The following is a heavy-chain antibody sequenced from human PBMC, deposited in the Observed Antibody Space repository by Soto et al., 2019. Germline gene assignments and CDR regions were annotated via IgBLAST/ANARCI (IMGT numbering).Heavy chain of an antibody. CDR1: GGSISSSNW. V-gene: IGHV4-4*02. Sequence: VQLQEAGPGLVKPSGTLSLTCAVSGGSISSSNWWSWVRQPPGKGLEWIGEIDHSGSTNYNPSHRSRVTISVDQYKSPFSLKLSSVTAADTAVYYGARARGELGWGQGTLVTVSS. CDR3: ARARGELG. CDR2: IDHSGST. J-gene: IGHJ4*02. D-gene: IGHD1-26*01.